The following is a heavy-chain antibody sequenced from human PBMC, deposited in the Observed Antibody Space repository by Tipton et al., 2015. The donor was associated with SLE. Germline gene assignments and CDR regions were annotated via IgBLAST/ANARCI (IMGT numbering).Heavy chain of an antibody. J-gene: IGHJ6*02. CDR2: TYYSGST. V-gene: IGHV4-61*01. D-gene: IGHD2-8*02. CDR1: GGSISSSSYY. Sequence: TLSLTCTVSGGSISSSSYYWSWIRQPPGKGLEWIGYTYYSGSTNYNPSLKSRVTISVDTSKNQFSLKVSSVTAADTAVYYCARDSTLVYYYGLDVWGQGITVTVSS. CDR3: ARDSTLVYYYGLDV.